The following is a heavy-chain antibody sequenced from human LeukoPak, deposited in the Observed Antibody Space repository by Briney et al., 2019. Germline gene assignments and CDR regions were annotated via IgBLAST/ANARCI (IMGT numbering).Heavy chain of an antibody. CDR3: ARDGTNSPRDAFDI. V-gene: IGHV3-21*05. J-gene: IGHJ3*02. D-gene: IGHD4-23*01. CDR1: GFTFSSYS. Sequence: GGSLRLSCAASGFTFSSYSMNWVRQAPGKGLEWVSYISSSSSYIYYADSVKGRFTISRDNAKNSLYLQMNSLRAEDTAVYYCARDGTNSPRDAFDIWGQGTMVTVSS. CDR2: ISSSSSYI.